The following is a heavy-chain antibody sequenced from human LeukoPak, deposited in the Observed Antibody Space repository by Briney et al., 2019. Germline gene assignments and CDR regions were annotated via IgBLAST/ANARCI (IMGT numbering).Heavy chain of an antibody. Sequence: SETLSLTCTVSGGPINSYYWSWIRQPAGKGLEWVGRLYTSGNTTYNPSPRSRITMSVDTSKNQFSLKLASVTAADTAVYYCAGMVTFHTNIDFWGQGTLVTVSS. D-gene: IGHD2-21*02. CDR1: GGPINSYY. J-gene: IGHJ4*02. CDR2: LYTSGNT. V-gene: IGHV4-4*07. CDR3: AGMVTFHTNIDF.